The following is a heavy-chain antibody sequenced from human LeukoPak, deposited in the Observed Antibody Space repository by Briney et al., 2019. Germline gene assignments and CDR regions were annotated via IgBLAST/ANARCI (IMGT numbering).Heavy chain of an antibody. CDR2: IIPIFGTA. D-gene: IGHD4-17*01. J-gene: IGHJ3*02. CDR1: GYTFTGYY. V-gene: IGHV1-69*13. CDR3: ARSDYGRNDAFDI. Sequence: ASVKVSCKASGYTFTGYYMHWVRQAPGQGLEWMGGIIPIFGTANYAQKLQGRVTITADESTSTAYMELSSLRSEDTAVYYCARSDYGRNDAFDIWGQGTMVTVSS.